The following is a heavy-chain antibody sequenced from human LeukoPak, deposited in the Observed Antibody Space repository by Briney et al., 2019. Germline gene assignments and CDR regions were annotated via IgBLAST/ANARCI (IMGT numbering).Heavy chain of an antibody. Sequence: SETLSLTCTVSGGSIISSSYYWGWIRQPPGKGLEWIGSIYYSGSTYYNPSLKSRVTISVDTSKNQFSLKLSSVTAADTAVYYCASTVVRRVFNYMDVWGKGTTSPSP. J-gene: IGHJ6*03. CDR1: GGSIISSSYY. V-gene: IGHV4-39*07. CDR2: IYYSGST. D-gene: IGHD4-23*01. CDR3: ASTVVRRVFNYMDV.